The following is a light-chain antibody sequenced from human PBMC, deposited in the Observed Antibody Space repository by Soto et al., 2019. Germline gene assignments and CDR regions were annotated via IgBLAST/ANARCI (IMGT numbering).Light chain of an antibody. J-gene: IGLJ2*01. Sequence: SALIQPPSASGSAGQSVTISCTGGNRDISVYNFVSWYQQYPGEAPKLIIYEVSKRPSWVPDRFSASKSGNTASLTVSALQPEDEAEYYCSSYGGVKGLLFGGGTKLTVL. CDR2: EVS. CDR1: NRDISVYNF. CDR3: SSYGGVKGLL. V-gene: IGLV2-8*01.